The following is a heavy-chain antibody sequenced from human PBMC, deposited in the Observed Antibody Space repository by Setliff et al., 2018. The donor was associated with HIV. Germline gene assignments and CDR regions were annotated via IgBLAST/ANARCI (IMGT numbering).Heavy chain of an antibody. CDR3: AREVDVVTTSDAFDI. J-gene: IGHJ3*02. CDR2: IIPAFGTA. V-gene: IGHV1-69*05. Sequence: SVKVSCKASGDTLSIHPISWVRQAPGRGLDWMGGIIPAFGTANYAQKFQGRVTITTDESTTTVSLKLTSVTAADTAVYYCAREVDVVTTSDAFDIWGQGTMVTVSS. D-gene: IGHD5-12*01. CDR1: GDTLSIHP.